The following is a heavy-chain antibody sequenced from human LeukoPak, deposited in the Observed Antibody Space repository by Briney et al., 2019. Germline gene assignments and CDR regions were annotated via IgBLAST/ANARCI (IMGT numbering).Heavy chain of an antibody. CDR1: GFTFSSYG. CDR3: ASFEVGA. Sequence: SGGSLRLSCAASGFTFSSYGMHWVRQAPGKGLEWVAFIRYDGSNKYYADSVKGRFTISRDNSKNTLYLQMNSLRSDDTAVYYCASFEVGAWGQGTLVTVSS. J-gene: IGHJ5*02. D-gene: IGHD3-10*01. V-gene: IGHV3-30*02. CDR2: IRYDGSNK.